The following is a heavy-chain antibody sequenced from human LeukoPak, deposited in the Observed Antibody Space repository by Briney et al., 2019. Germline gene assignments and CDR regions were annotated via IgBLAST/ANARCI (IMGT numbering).Heavy chain of an antibody. CDR3: ARVNPLMAPGAFDI. CDR2: IKQDGSAK. J-gene: IGHJ3*02. D-gene: IGHD2-8*01. CDR1: GFTFSSYW. V-gene: IGHV3-7*01. Sequence: GGSLRLSCAASGFTFSSYWMTWVRQAPGKGLAWVANIKQDGSAKYYMDSVKGRFTISRDNAKNSLYLQMNSLGAEDTAVYYCARVNPLMAPGAFDIWSQGTMVAVSS.